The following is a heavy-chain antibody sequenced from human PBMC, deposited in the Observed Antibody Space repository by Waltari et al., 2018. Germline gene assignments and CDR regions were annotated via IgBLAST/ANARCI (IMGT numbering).Heavy chain of an antibody. CDR1: GSSFPTSW. CDR3: ARRDSGYSEAFDI. D-gene: IGHD2-15*01. V-gene: IGHV5-51*03. J-gene: IGHJ3*02. CDR2: SYPGDSDT. Sequence: EVQLVQSGAEVKKPGDSLRIPCRVSGSSFPTSWIAWVRQMPGKGLEWMGISYPGDSDTRYSPSFQGQVTISADKSISTAYLQWSSLKASDTAMYYCARRDSGYSEAFDIWGQGTMVTVSS.